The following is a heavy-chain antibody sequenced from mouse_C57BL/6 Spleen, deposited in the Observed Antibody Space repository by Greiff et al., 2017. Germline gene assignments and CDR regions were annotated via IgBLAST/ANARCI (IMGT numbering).Heavy chain of an antibody. CDR2: IYPRSGNT. Sequence: VKLQESGAELARPGASVKLSCKASGYTFTSYGISWVKQRTGQGLEWIGEIYPRSGNTYYNEKFKGKATLTADKSSSTAYMELRSLTSEDSAVYFCANRQLTYFDYWGQGTTLTVSS. V-gene: IGHV1-81*01. D-gene: IGHD3-2*02. J-gene: IGHJ2*01. CDR1: GYTFTSYG. CDR3: ANRQLTYFDY.